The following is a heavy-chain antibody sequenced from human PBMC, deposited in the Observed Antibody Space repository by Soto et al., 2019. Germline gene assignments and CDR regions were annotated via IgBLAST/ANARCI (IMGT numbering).Heavy chain of an antibody. CDR3: AREPPGYDYGMDV. CDR2: INSDGSRT. CDR1: GFTFSSYW. V-gene: IGHV3-74*01. J-gene: IGHJ6*02. Sequence: EVQLVESGGGLVQPGGSLRLSCAGSGFTFSSYWMHWVRQAPGKGLVWVSRINSDGSRTSYADSVKGRFTISRDNAKNTLYLKMNSLRVEDTAVYYCAREPPGYDYGMDVWGQGTKVTVSS.